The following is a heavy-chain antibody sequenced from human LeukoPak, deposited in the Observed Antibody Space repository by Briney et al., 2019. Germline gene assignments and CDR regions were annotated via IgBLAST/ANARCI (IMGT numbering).Heavy chain of an antibody. V-gene: IGHV4-61*02. CDR3: ASSSGYNSY. CDR2: IYTSGST. D-gene: IGHD3-22*01. Sequence: SQTLSLTCTVSGGSISSGSYYWSWIRQPAGKGLEWIGRIYTSGSTNYNPSLKSRVTISVDTSKNQFSLKLSSLTAADTAVYYCASSSGYNSYWGQGTLVTVSS. J-gene: IGHJ4*02. CDR1: GGSISSGSYY.